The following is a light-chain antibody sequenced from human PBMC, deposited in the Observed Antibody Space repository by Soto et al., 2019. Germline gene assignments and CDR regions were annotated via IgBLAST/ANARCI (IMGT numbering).Light chain of an antibody. Sequence: QSALTQPASVSGSPGQSITISCTGTSSDVGGYNYVSWYQQHPGKAPKLMIYEVSNRPSGVSNRFSGSKSDNTPSLTISGLQAADEADYYCSSYRSSSTVFGTGTKLTVL. CDR2: EVS. CDR1: SSDVGGYNY. CDR3: SSYRSSSTV. V-gene: IGLV2-14*01. J-gene: IGLJ1*01.